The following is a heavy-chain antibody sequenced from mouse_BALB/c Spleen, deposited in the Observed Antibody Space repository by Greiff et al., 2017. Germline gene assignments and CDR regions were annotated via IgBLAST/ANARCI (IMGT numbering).Heavy chain of an antibody. V-gene: IGHV1-18*01. D-gene: IGHD4-1*01. CDR3: ARTGEAMDY. CDR2: INPNNGGT. CDR1: GYTFTEYT. Sequence: VQLQQSGPELVKPGASVKISCKTSGYTFTEYTMHWVKQSHGKSLGWIGGINPNNGGTSYNQKFKGKATLTVDKSSSTAYMELRSLTSEDSAVYYCARTGEAMDYWGQGTSVTVSS. J-gene: IGHJ4*01.